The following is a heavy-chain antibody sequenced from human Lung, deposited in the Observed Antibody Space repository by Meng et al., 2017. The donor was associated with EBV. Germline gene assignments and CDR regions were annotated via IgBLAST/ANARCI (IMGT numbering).Heavy chain of an antibody. J-gene: IGHJ4*02. CDR3: ARGRRNEPLFDY. CDR2: LIAVFDKT. D-gene: IGHD1-14*01. V-gene: IGHV1-69*13. Sequence: QVQLVQPGAEVKKPGSAVKVACKTSGGSFRTHTFSWVRQAPGQGLEWMGGLIAVFDKTKAAPRFQDRVTFTADESTSTAYMELSSLTFDDTAVYFCARGRRNEPLFDYWGQGTLVTVSS. CDR1: GGSFRTHT.